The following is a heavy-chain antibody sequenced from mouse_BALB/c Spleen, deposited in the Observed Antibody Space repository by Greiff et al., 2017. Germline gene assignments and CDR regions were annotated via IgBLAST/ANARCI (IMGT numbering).Heavy chain of an antibody. CDR1: GFTFSDYY. Sequence: EVQVVESGGGLVKPGGSLKLSCAASGFTFSDYYMYWVRQTPEKRLEWVATISDGGSYTYYPDSVKGRFTISRDNAKNNLYLQMSSLKSEDTAMYYCARDRPRDGYSFSWFAYWGQGTLVTVSA. D-gene: IGHD2-3*01. CDR3: ARDRPRDGYSFSWFAY. V-gene: IGHV5-4*02. J-gene: IGHJ3*01. CDR2: ISDGGSYT.